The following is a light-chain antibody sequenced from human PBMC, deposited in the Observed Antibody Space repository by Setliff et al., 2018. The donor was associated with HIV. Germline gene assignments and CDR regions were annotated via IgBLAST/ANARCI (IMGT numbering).Light chain of an antibody. J-gene: IGLJ2*01. Sequence: LTQPPSASGTPGQRVTISCSGSGSNIGSNFVYWYQQVPGTAPKLLIYRNNQRPSGVPDRFSGSKSGISASLAISGLRSEDEADYYCAAWDDSLSGHVVFGGGT. CDR2: RNN. CDR3: AAWDDSLSGHVV. V-gene: IGLV1-47*01. CDR1: GSNIGSNF.